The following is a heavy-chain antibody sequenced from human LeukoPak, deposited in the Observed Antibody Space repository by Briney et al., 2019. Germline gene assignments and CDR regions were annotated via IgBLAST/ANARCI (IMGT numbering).Heavy chain of an antibody. Sequence: GGSLRLSCAASGFTFSSYWMSWVRQVPGKGLEWVANIKQDGSEKYYVDSVKGRFTISRDNAKNSLYLQMNSLRAEDTAVYYCARSGYSSSWVNWFDPWGQGTLVTVSS. D-gene: IGHD6-13*01. CDR2: IKQDGSEK. CDR1: GFTFSSYW. CDR3: ARSGYSSSWVNWFDP. V-gene: IGHV3-7*01. J-gene: IGHJ5*02.